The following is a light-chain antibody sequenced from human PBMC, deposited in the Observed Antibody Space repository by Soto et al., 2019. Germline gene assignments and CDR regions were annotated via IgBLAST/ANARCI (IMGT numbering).Light chain of an antibody. Sequence: EIVLTQSPGTLSLSPGERATLSCRASQSVSSSYVAWYQQKPGQAPRLLIYGASSRTTGIPEMFSGSGSGTDFTLTISRLAREDSAVYYCQQYGSYPTFGGGTKVVIK. CDR2: GAS. CDR3: QQYGSYPT. V-gene: IGKV3-20*01. CDR1: QSVSSSY. J-gene: IGKJ4*01.